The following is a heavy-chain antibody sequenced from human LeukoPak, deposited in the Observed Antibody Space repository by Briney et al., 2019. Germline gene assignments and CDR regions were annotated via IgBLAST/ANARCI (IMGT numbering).Heavy chain of an antibody. V-gene: IGHV1-18*01. CDR3: ASGSYYGSSLPFDY. J-gene: IGHJ4*02. CDR2: ISAYNGNT. D-gene: IGHD1-26*01. Sequence: ASVNVSCKASGYTFTSYGISWVRQAPGQGLEWMGWISAYNGNTNYAQKLQGRVAMTTDTSTSTAYMELRSLRSDDTAVYYCASGSYYGSSLPFDYWGQGTLVTVSS. CDR1: GYTFTSYG.